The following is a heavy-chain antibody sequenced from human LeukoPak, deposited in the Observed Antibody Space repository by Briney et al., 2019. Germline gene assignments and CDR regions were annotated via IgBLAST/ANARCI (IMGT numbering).Heavy chain of an antibody. J-gene: IGHJ3*02. CDR1: GYSISSGYY. CDR3: ARMSGNAFDI. CDR2: VYRSGTT. Sequence: PSETLSLTCAVSGYSISSGYYWGWIRQPPGKGLEWSGSVYRSGTTYYNPSLKSRVTISMDTSTNQFSLKLSSVTAADTAVYYCARMSGNAFDIWGQGTMVTVSS. V-gene: IGHV4-38-2*01. D-gene: IGHD6-25*01.